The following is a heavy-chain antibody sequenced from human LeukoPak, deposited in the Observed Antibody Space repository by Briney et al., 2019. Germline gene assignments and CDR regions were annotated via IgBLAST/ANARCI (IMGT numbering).Heavy chain of an antibody. CDR2: ITTSVGST. Sequence: PGGSLRLSCAASGFTFSSYAMSWVRQAPGEGLEWVSSITTSVGSTYYADSVKGRFTISRDNAKNTLYLQMNSLRADDTAVYYCAKDHYVSGRYDAFDIWGQGTMVTVSS. V-gene: IGHV3-23*01. CDR3: AKDHYVSGRYDAFDI. D-gene: IGHD3-10*01. CDR1: GFTFSSYA. J-gene: IGHJ3*02.